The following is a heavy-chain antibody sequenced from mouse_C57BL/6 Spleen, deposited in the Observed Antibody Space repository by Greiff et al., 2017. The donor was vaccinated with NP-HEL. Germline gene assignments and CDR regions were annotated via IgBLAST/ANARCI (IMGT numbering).Heavy chain of an antibody. CDR1: GYSITSGYY. CDR2: ISYDGSN. V-gene: IGHV3-6*01. D-gene: IGHD2-4*01. J-gene: IGHJ1*03. CDR3: ARRGVYYDYDDWYFDV. Sequence: VQLKESGPGLVKPSQSLSLTCSVTGYSITSGYYWNWIRQFPGNKLEWMGYISYDGSNNYNPSLKNRISITRDTSKNQFFLKLNSVTTEDTATYYCARRGVYYDYDDWYFDVWGTGTTVTVSS.